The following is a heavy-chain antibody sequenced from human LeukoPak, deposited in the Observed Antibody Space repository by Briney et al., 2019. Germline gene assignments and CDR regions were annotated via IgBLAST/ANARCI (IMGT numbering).Heavy chain of an antibody. CDR3: ARWDYGDYRFDY. CDR2: IYYSGST. D-gene: IGHD4-17*01. Sequence: PLETLSLTCTVSGDSISSGGSYWSWIRQHPGKGLEWIGYIYYSGSTYYNPSLKSRVTISVDTSKNQFSLKLSSVTAADTAVYYCARWDYGDYRFDYWGQGTLVTVSS. J-gene: IGHJ4*02. CDR1: GDSISSGGSY. V-gene: IGHV4-31*03.